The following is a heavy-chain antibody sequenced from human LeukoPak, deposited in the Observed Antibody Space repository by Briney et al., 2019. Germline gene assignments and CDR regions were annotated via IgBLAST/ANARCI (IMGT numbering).Heavy chain of an antibody. Sequence: SETLSLTCTVSGVSISSSNSYWGWIRQPPGKGLEWIGSIYYSGSTYYNPSLKSRVTISVDTSKNQFSLKLSSVTAADTAVYYCARDPNSSSWYENWFDPWGQGTLVTVSS. V-gene: IGHV4-39*07. D-gene: IGHD6-13*01. CDR2: IYYSGST. CDR1: GVSISSSNSY. J-gene: IGHJ5*02. CDR3: ARDPNSSSWYENWFDP.